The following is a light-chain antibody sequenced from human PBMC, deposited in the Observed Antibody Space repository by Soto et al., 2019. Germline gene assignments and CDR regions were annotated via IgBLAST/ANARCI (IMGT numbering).Light chain of an antibody. CDR2: GAS. Sequence: ELLLPQSPGTLSLTPSETATLSCRARQGVRYNYLAWYQQRPGQAPRLLIYGASSRATGIPDRFSGSGSGTDFTLTISRLEPEDFAVYYCQQYGSSPPITFGQGTRLEIK. CDR3: QQYGSSPPIT. CDR1: QGVRYNY. J-gene: IGKJ5*01. V-gene: IGKV3-20*01.